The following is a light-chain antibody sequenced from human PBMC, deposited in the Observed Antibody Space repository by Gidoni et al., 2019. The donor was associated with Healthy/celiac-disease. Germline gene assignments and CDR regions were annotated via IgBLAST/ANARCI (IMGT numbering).Light chain of an antibody. CDR1: QSISSY. J-gene: IGKJ1*01. CDR3: QQYYSTPRT. CDR2: GAS. V-gene: IGKV1-39*01. Sequence: DIQMTPHPPSLSASVGARVTTTCRSSQSISSYLNWYQQKPGKAPKLLIYGASSLKSGVPPRFSGSGSGTDFTLTISSLQPEDFAAYYCQQYYSTPRTFGQGTKVEIK.